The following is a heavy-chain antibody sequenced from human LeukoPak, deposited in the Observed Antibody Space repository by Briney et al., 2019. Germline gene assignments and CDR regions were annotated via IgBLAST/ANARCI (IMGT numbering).Heavy chain of an antibody. CDR2: INNDGSRT. J-gene: IGHJ4*02. CDR1: GFTFTSYW. D-gene: IGHD3-10*01. Sequence: PGGSLRLSCAASGFTFTSYWMHWVRQAPGKGLVWVSHINNDGSRTSYADSVKGRFTISRDNSKNTLYLQMNSLRAEDTAVYYCARAHYYGSGSYMGPFDYWGQGTLVTVSS. V-gene: IGHV3-74*01. CDR3: ARAHYYGSGSYMGPFDY.